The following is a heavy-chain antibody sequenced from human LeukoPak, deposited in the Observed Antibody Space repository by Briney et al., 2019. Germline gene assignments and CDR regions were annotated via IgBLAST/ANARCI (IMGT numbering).Heavy chain of an antibody. D-gene: IGHD6-13*01. CDR2: INYSGST. CDR1: GGSISSSSYY. CDR3: ARDSNGSSSWEDYNWFDP. V-gene: IGHV4-39*07. Sequence: SETLSLTCTVSGGSISSSSYYWGWIRQPPGKGLEWIGSINYSGSTYYNPSLKSRVTISVDTSKNQFSLKLSSVTAADTAVYYCARDSNGSSSWEDYNWFDPWGQGTLVTVSS. J-gene: IGHJ5*02.